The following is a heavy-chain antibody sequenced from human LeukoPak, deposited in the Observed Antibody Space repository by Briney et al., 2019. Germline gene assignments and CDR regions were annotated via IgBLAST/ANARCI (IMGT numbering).Heavy chain of an antibody. CDR3: ARWYSSSYRIDY. D-gene: IGHD6-6*01. V-gene: IGHV3-74*01. Sequence: PGGSLRLSCAASGLTFSNYWMHRVRQAPGKGLVWVSRINTDGSSTTYADSVKGRFTISRDNAKNTLYLQMNSLSAEDTAVYYCARWYSSSYRIDYWGQGTLVTVSS. CDR1: GLTFSNYW. J-gene: IGHJ4*02. CDR2: INTDGSST.